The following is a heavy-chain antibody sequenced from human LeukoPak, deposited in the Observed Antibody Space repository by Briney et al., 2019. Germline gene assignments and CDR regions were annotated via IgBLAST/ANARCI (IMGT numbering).Heavy chain of an antibody. CDR1: GFTFDDYA. D-gene: IGHD4-17*01. J-gene: IGHJ3*02. V-gene: IGHV3-9*01. Sequence: GGSLRLSCAASGFTFDDYAMHWVRQAPGKGLEWVSGISWNSGSIGYADSVKGRFTISRDNAKNSLYLQMNSLRAEDTALYYCAKDRGYGDLPGHDAFDIWGQGTMVTVSS. CDR3: AKDRGYGDLPGHDAFDI. CDR2: ISWNSGSI.